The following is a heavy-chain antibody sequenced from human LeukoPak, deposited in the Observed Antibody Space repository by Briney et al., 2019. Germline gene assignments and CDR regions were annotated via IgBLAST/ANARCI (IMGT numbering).Heavy chain of an antibody. CDR3: AIDYVWGSYRYTDVVTVVY. CDR1: GGTFSSYA. D-gene: IGHD3-16*02. CDR2: IIPILGIA. J-gene: IGHJ4*02. V-gene: IGHV1-69*04. Sequence: GASVKVSCKASGGTFSSYAISWVRQAPGQGLEWMGRIIPILGIANYAQKLQGRVTITADKSTSTAYMELSSLRSEDTAVYYCAIDYVWGSYRYTDVVTVVYWGQGTLVTVSS.